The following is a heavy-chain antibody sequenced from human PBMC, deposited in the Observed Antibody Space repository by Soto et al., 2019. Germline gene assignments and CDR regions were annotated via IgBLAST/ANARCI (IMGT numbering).Heavy chain of an antibody. CDR2: IYYSGST. CDR1: GGSISSGAYY. Sequence: QVQLQESGPGLVKPSQTLSLTCTVSGGSISSGAYYWSWILQPPGEGLEWIGYIYYSGSTDYNPSLKSRVTISVATSKNQFSLKLSSVTAADTAVYECARGDYFYYCMDVWGQGTTVAVSS. J-gene: IGHJ6*02. V-gene: IGHV4-30-4*08. CDR3: ARGDYFYYCMDV.